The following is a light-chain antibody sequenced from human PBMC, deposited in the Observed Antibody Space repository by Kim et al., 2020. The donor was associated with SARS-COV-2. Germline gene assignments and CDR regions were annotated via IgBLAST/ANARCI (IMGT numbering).Light chain of an antibody. Sequence: SPGERATLSFRASQSVSSSYLAWYQQKPGQAPRLLIYGESSRATGIPDRFSGSGSGTDFTLTISRLEPEDFAVYYCQQYGSSPQTFGQGTKLEI. CDR1: QSVSSSY. J-gene: IGKJ2*01. CDR3: QQYGSSPQT. V-gene: IGKV3-20*01. CDR2: GES.